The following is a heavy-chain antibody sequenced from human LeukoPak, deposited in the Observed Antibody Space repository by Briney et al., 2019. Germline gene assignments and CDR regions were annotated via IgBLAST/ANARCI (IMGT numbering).Heavy chain of an antibody. CDR2: INPNSGGT. V-gene: IGHV1-2*02. D-gene: IGHD3-16*01. Sequence: AASVKVSCKTSGYSFTDYYMHWVRQALGQGLEWMGWINPNSGGTSSAQKFQGRVTMTRDTSITTVYMEVSWLTSDDTAVYYCAPTAEAYTSWWKVWGQGTLVTVSS. CDR3: APTAEAYTSWWKV. J-gene: IGHJ4*02. CDR1: GYSFTDYY.